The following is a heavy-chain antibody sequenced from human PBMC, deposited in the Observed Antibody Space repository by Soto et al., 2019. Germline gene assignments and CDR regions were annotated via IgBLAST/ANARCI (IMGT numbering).Heavy chain of an antibody. V-gene: IGHV1-18*04. CDR2: ISAYNGNT. J-gene: IGHJ5*02. D-gene: IGHD1-7*01. CDR1: GYTFTSYG. Sequence: ASVKVSCKASGYTFTSYGISWVRQAPGQGLEWMGWISAYNGNTDYAQKLQGRVTMTTDTSTSTAYMELRSLRSDDTAVYYCARETDNWNYRDWFDPWGQGXLVTVYS. CDR3: ARETDNWNYRDWFDP.